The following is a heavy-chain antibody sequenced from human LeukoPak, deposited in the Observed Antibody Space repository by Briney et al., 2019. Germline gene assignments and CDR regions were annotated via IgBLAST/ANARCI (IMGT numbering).Heavy chain of an antibody. D-gene: IGHD6-19*01. Sequence: GASVKVSCKASGYTFTGYYMHWVRQAPGQGLEWMGWINPNSGGTNYAQKFQGRVTMTRDTSISTAYMELSRLRSDDTAVYYCARDRGGWYVLNWFDPWGQGTLVTVSS. V-gene: IGHV1-2*02. CDR3: ARDRGGWYVLNWFDP. CDR1: GYTFTGYY. CDR2: INPNSGGT. J-gene: IGHJ5*02.